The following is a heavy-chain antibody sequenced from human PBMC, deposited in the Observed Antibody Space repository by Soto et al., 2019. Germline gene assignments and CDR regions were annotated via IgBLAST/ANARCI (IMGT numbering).Heavy chain of an antibody. J-gene: IGHJ1*01. Sequence: PSETLSLTRTVSGGSISSEDYSWSWIREAPGRCLEWIGYIHSSGSIYYNPSLKSRATMSIDTARNQFSLKVSSVTVADTAVYYCARDLDGLHGDNSGPYPRPGWGQGNLV. CDR2: IHSSGSI. CDR1: GGSISSEDYS. V-gene: IGHV4-30-4*01. D-gene: IGHD3-22*01. CDR3: ARDLDGLHGDNSGPYPRPG.